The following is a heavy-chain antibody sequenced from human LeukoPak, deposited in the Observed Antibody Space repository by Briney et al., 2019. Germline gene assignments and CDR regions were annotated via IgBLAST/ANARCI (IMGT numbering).Heavy chain of an antibody. CDR2: IYYTGST. D-gene: IGHD3-10*01. Sequence: SETLSLTCTVSGGPISSGNYYWGWIRQPPGKALEWIWRIYYTGSTNYNPSLKRRVTISVDTSKNQFSLKLRSITAADTTVYYCARRYYYDSGSYLSFFDFWGQGNLVTVSS. V-gene: IGHV4-39*01. J-gene: IGHJ4*02. CDR3: ARRYYYDSGSYLSFFDF. CDR1: GGPISSGNYY.